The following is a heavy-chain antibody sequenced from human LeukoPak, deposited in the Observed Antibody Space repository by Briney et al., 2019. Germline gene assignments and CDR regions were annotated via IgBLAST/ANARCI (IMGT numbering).Heavy chain of an antibody. V-gene: IGHV4-39*02. CDR2: IYSGST. D-gene: IGHD6-13*01. CDR3: AREGLMYSSSWYFDY. CDR1: GGSISSSSYY. Sequence: PSETLSLTCTVSGGSISSSSYYWGWIRQPPGKGLEWIGSIYSGSTYYNPSLRSRVTISVDTSKNQFSLKLSSVTTADTAVYYCAREGLMYSSSWYFDYWGQGTLVTVSS. J-gene: IGHJ4*02.